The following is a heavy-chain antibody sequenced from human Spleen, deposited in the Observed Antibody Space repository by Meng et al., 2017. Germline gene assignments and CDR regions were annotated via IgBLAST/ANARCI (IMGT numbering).Heavy chain of an antibody. CDR2: INHSGST. D-gene: IGHD4-17*01. CDR1: VGSFSDYY. Sequence: QGQLQHGGAGLLKPSESLFLTCVVSVGSFSDYYWSWIRQPPGKGLEWIGEINHSGSTNYNPSLKSRVTISVDKSKNQFSLKLSSVTAADTAVYYCARGMTVTGGVFLNPLGHWGQGTLVTVSS. J-gene: IGHJ4*02. CDR3: ARGMTVTGGVFLNPLGH. V-gene: IGHV4-34*01.